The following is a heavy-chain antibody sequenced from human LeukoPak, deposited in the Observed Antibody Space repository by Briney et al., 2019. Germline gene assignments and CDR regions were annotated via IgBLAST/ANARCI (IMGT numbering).Heavy chain of an antibody. D-gene: IGHD2-2*01. J-gene: IGHJ4*02. V-gene: IGHV4-59*08. CDR3: ASVVVPPSSSFDY. CDR2: IYSSGST. Sequence: SETLSLTCTVSGGSISSYYWSWIRQPPGKGLEWIGYIYSSGSTNYNPSLKSRVTISVDTSKNQFSLKLSSVTAADTAVYYCASVVVPPSSSFDYWGQGTLVTVSS. CDR1: GGSISSYY.